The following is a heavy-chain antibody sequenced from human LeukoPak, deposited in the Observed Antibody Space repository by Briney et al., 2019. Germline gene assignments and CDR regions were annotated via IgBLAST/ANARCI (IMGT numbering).Heavy chain of an antibody. CDR1: GFTFTNYA. J-gene: IGHJ6*02. CDR3: VKGTGTKYYYYGMDV. Sequence: GGSLRLSCSASGFTFTNYAMHWVRQAPGKGLDYVSAISSNGGSTYYADSVKGRFSISRDNSKNTLHFQMSSLRAEDTAVYYCVKGTGTKYYYYGMDVWGQGTTVTVSS. V-gene: IGHV3-64D*06. D-gene: IGHD3/OR15-3a*01. CDR2: ISSNGGST.